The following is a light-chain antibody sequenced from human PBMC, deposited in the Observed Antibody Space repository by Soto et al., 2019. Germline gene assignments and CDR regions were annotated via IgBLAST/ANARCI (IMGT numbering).Light chain of an antibody. Sequence: QSALTQPASVSGSPGQSSTISCTGTSSDVGGYNYVYWYQQHPGKSPKRMIYDVSNRPSGVSNRFSGSKSGNTASLTISGLQAEDEAAYYCSSYTSSSTVVFAGGTTLTVL. J-gene: IGLJ2*01. CDR2: DVS. CDR1: SSDVGGYNY. V-gene: IGLV2-14*01. CDR3: SSYTSSSTVV.